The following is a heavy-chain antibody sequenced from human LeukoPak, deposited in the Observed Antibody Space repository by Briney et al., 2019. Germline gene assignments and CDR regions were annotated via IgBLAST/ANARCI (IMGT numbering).Heavy chain of an antibody. V-gene: IGHV3-33*01. CDR1: GFTFSSYG. Sequence: GGSLRPSCAASGFTFSSYGMHWVRQAPGKGLEWVAVIWYDGSNKYYADSVKGRFTISRDNSKNTLYLQMNSLRAEDTAVYYCARVFSVAGYNWFDPWGQGTLVTVSS. D-gene: IGHD6-19*01. J-gene: IGHJ5*02. CDR3: ARVFSVAGYNWFDP. CDR2: IWYDGSNK.